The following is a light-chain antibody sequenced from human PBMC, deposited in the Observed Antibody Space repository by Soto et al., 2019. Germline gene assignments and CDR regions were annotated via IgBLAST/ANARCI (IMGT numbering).Light chain of an antibody. V-gene: IGLV3-21*04. CDR1: NIGSNT. Sequence: SYELIQPPSVSVAPGKTARISCGGNNIGSNTVHWYQQKPGQAPVLVIYYGSDRPSGIPERFSGSNSGNTATLTISRGEAGDEADYFCQVWDSTSDHPVFGGGTKLTVL. CDR2: YGS. J-gene: IGLJ2*01. CDR3: QVWDSTSDHPV.